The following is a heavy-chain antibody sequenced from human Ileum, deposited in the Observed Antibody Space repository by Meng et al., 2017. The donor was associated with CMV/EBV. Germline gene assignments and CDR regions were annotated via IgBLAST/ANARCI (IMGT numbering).Heavy chain of an antibody. Sequence: GESLKISCAASGFTFSFYAMHWVRQAPGKGLEWVAVISYDGSNKYYADSVKGRFTISRDNSKNTLYLQINSLRAEDATVYYCARGAVAGGAYYLDYWGQGTLVTVSS. V-gene: IGHV3-30-3*01. J-gene: IGHJ4*02. CDR2: ISYDGSNK. CDR3: ARGAVAGGAYYLDY. CDR1: GFTFSFYA. D-gene: IGHD6-19*01.